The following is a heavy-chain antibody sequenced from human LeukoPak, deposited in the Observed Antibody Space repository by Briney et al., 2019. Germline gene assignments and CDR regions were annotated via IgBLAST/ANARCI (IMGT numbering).Heavy chain of an antibody. CDR2: IPSDDDK. J-gene: IGHJ6*03. CDR3: AQGYSSTYYYMDV. Sequence: ESGPTLMKHTQSLTLICTFSGFSVRNSRVGVGWIRQPPETDIALLALIPSDDDKRYSPSLKSRLSINKDTSNNQVVLTMTNMEPVDTATYYCAQGYSSTYYYMDVWGKGTTVTVSS. D-gene: IGHD6-13*01. CDR1: GFSVRNSRVG. V-gene: IGHV2-5*02.